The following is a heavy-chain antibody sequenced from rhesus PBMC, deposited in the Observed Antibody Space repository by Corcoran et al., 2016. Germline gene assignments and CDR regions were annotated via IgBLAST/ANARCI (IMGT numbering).Heavy chain of an antibody. CDR2: ISGSSCST. D-gene: IGHD6-25*01. CDR1: GGSISSSYW. J-gene: IGHJ4*01. CDR3: ARDLRGGGSWGYFFDY. V-gene: IGHV4S19*01. Sequence: QVRLQESGPGLVKPSETLSLTCTVSGGSISSSYWWSWIRQPPGKGLEWIGYISGSSCSTYSHPSLKSPVTISKDTSKTQFSLKLGSVTAADTAVYYCARDLRGGGSWGYFFDYWGQGVLVTVSS.